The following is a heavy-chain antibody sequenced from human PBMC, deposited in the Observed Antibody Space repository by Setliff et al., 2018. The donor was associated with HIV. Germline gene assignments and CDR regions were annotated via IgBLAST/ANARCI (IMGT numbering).Heavy chain of an antibody. CDR3: ARAYFGSGIYY. Sequence: SETLSLTCTVSGGSTSSYYWSWIRQPPGKGLEWLGHIYSSGSTNYNPSLKSRVTISVDTSKNQFSLKLYSVTAVDTAVYYCARAYFGSGIYYWGQGTQVTSPQ. CDR2: IYSSGST. CDR1: GGSTSSYY. V-gene: IGHV4-4*09. D-gene: IGHD3-10*01. J-gene: IGHJ4*02.